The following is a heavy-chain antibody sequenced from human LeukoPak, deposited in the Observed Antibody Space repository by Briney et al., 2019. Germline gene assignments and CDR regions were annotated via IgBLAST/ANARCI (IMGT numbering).Heavy chain of an antibody. D-gene: IGHD6-13*01. CDR1: GYTFTSYG. Sequence: ASVKVSCKASGYTFTSYGISWVRQAPGQGLEWMGWISAYNGNTNYAQKLQGRVTMTTDTSTSTAYMELRSLRSDDTAVYYCARSIAAALKMTSYYFDYWGQGTLVTVSS. J-gene: IGHJ4*02. CDR2: ISAYNGNT. CDR3: ARSIAAALKMTSYYFDY. V-gene: IGHV1-18*01.